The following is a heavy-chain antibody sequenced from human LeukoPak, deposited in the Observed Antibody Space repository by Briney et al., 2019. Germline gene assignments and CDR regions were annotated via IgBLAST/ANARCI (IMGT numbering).Heavy chain of an antibody. V-gene: IGHV1-69*02. CDR2: IIPILNVK. D-gene: IGHD2-2*01. CDR3: AKDGVVVVATSVYYYYYGMDV. CDR1: GGTFSSYT. Sequence: SVRVSCKASGGTFSSYTISWVRQAPGQGLEWMGRIIPILNVKDYAQNFQGRVTLTADKSTSTAYMELSTLRSEDTAVYYCAKDGVVVVATSVYYYYYGMDVWGQGTTVTVSS. J-gene: IGHJ6*02.